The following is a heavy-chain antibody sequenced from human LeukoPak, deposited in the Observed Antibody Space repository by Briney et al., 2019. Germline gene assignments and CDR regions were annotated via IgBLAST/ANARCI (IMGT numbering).Heavy chain of an antibody. V-gene: IGHV4-59*11. Sequence: SETLSLTCAVSDDSLSSHYWTWIRQPPGKGLEGIGYISYIGSTNYNPSLKSRVTISVDTSKNQFSLKLSSVTAADTAVYYCARRAKIAAAGKGTTVVSYFDYWGQGTLVTVSS. CDR1: DDSLSSHY. CDR2: ISYIGST. D-gene: IGHD6-13*01. J-gene: IGHJ4*02. CDR3: ARRAKIAAAGKGTTVVSYFDY.